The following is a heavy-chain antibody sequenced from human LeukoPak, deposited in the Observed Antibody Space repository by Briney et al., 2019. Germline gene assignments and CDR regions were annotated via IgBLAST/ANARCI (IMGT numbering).Heavy chain of an antibody. CDR1: GGSISNIY. J-gene: IGHJ4*02. V-gene: IGHV4-59*01. CDR2: IYYTGTT. D-gene: IGHD5-24*01. Sequence: SETLSLTCTVSGGSISNIYWSWIRRPPGKGLEWIGYIYYTGTTKYNPSLQNRVTISIDTSKNQLSLNVSSVTAADTAVYYCARGREGYKYGWDYWGQGTLVTVSS. CDR3: ARGREGYKYGWDY.